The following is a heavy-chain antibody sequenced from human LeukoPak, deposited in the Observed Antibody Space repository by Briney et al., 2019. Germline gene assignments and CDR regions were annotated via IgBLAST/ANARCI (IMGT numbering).Heavy chain of an antibody. Sequence: GESLKISCRGSGYSFTTYWIGWVRQLPGKGLEWMGIIYPGDSDTRYTPSFQGQVTMSADKSINTAYLQWSSLKASDTAIYYCARRQGCSSTSCPPDYWGQGTLVTVSP. CDR3: ARRQGCSSTSCPPDY. V-gene: IGHV5-51*01. CDR2: IYPGDSDT. CDR1: GYSFTTYW. J-gene: IGHJ4*02. D-gene: IGHD2-2*01.